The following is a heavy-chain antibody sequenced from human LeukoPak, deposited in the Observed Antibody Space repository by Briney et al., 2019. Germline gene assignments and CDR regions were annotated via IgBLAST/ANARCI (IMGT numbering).Heavy chain of an antibody. J-gene: IGHJ4*02. CDR3: AKGVAVASPYYFDY. CDR1: GFTFSSSS. V-gene: IGHV3-23*01. CDR2: ISGSGSST. D-gene: IGHD6-19*01. Sequence: GGSLRLSCAASGFTFSSSSMSWVRQAPGKGLEWVSSISGSGSSTYYADAVKGRFTISRHNSKTTLYLQMNSLRTEDKAVYYYAKGVAVASPYYFDYWGQGTLVTVSS.